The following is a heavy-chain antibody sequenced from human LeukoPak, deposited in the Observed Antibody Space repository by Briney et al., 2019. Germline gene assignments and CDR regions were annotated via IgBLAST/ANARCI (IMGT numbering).Heavy chain of an antibody. V-gene: IGHV3-30-3*01. CDR1: GFTFSNYP. CDR3: ARDFASMIVFDY. D-gene: IGHD3-22*01. CDR2: ISYDGSSK. Sequence: PGGSLRLSCAASGFTFSNYPMHWVRQPPGQGLEWVAVISYDGSSKYYADSVKGRFTISRDNAKNSLYLQMNSLRAEDTAVYYCARDFASMIVFDYWGQGTLVTVSS. J-gene: IGHJ4*02.